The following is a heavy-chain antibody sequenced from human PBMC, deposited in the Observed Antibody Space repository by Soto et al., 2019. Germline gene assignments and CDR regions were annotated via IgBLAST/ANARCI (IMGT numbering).Heavy chain of an antibody. V-gene: IGHV2-5*01. CDR2: IYWNDDT. D-gene: IGHD2-15*01. CDR1: GFSLSTSGVG. Sequence: SGPTLVNPTQTLTLTCTFSGFSLSTSGVGVGWIRQPPGKALEWLALIYWNDDTRYSPSLKSRLTITKDTSKNQVVLTMTNMDPVDTATYYCAHSEVVVVVAATSFDYWGQGTLVTVSS. J-gene: IGHJ4*02. CDR3: AHSEVVVVVAATSFDY.